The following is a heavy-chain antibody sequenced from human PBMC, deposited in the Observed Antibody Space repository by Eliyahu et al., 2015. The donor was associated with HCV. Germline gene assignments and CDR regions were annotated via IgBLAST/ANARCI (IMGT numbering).Heavy chain of an antibody. Sequence: QVQLVQSGAEVKKPGSSVKVSCKASGGTFSSYAISWVXQAPGQGLEWMGGIIPIFGTANYAQKFQGRVTITADESTSTAYMELSSLRSEDTAVYYCARSGKGTPPRARKISSGWYIFDYWGQGTLVTVSS. D-gene: IGHD6-19*01. CDR3: ARSGKGTPPRARKISSGWYIFDY. J-gene: IGHJ4*02. V-gene: IGHV1-69*01. CDR2: IIPIFGTA. CDR1: GGTFSSYA.